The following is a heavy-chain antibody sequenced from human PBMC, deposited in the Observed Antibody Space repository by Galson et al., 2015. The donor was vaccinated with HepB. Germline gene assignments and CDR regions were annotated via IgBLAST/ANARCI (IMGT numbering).Heavy chain of an antibody. D-gene: IGHD5-18*01. Sequence: SVKVSCKASGSTFTIYDINWVRQATGQGLEWMGWRSPSNGNTGYAQKFQGRVTMTSDTSINTAYLELSSLTSEDTAVYYCARADTVMNHLDSWGQGTLVTASS. CDR2: RSPSNGNT. V-gene: IGHV1-8*01. CDR3: ARADTVMNHLDS. J-gene: IGHJ4*02. CDR1: GSTFTIYD.